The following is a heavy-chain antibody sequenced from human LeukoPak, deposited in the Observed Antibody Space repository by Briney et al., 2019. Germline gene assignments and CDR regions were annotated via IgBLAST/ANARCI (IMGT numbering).Heavy chain of an antibody. CDR3: TRHEDYYGSGSYYNAFDI. CDR2: IRSKANSYAT. J-gene: IGHJ3*02. Sequence: PGGSLRLSCAASGFTFSGSAMHWVRQASGKGLEWVGRIRSKANSYATAYAASVKGRFTISRDDSKNTAYLQMNSLKTEDTAVHYCTRHEDYYGSGSYYNAFDIWGQGTMVTVSS. V-gene: IGHV3-73*01. CDR1: GFTFSGSA. D-gene: IGHD3-10*01.